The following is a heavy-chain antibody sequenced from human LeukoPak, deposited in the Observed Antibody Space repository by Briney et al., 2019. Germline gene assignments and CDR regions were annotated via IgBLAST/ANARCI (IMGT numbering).Heavy chain of an antibody. J-gene: IGHJ4*02. CDR1: GFTVSSNY. V-gene: IGHV3-21*01. D-gene: IGHD2-2*01. Sequence: PGGSLRLSCAASGFTVSSNYMSWVRQAPGKGLEWVSSISSSSSHIYYADSVKGRFTISRDNAKNSLYLQMNSLRAEDTAVYYCARDRLGYCSSTSCYVDYWGQGTLVTVSS. CDR3: ARDRLGYCSSTSCYVDY. CDR2: ISSSSSHI.